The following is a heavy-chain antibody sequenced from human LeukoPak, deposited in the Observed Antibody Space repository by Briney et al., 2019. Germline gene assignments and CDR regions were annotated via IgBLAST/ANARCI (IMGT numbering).Heavy chain of an antibody. V-gene: IGHV3-30*04. CDR1: GFTFSSYA. J-gene: IGHJ5*02. CDR2: MSYVGSNK. CDR3: ARAGFLITFGGVIS. D-gene: IGHD3-16*02. Sequence: GGSLRLSCAASGFTFSSYAMHWVRQAPGKGLEWVAVMSYVGSNKYYADSVKGRFTISRDNAKNSLYLQMNSLRAEDTAIYYCARAGFLITFGGVISWGQGTLVTVSS.